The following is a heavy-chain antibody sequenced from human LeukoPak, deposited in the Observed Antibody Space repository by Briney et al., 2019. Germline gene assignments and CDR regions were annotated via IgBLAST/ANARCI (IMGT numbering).Heavy chain of an antibody. D-gene: IGHD1-14*01. J-gene: IGHJ4*02. Sequence: PSQTLSLTCTVSGGSISSGSYYWSWIRQPAGKGLEWIGRIYTSGSTNYTPSLKSRVTISVDTSKNQFSLKLSSVTAADTAVYYCARVSYPEGVDYWGQGTLVTVSS. CDR2: IYTSGST. V-gene: IGHV4-61*02. CDR3: ARVSYPEGVDY. CDR1: GGSISSGSYY.